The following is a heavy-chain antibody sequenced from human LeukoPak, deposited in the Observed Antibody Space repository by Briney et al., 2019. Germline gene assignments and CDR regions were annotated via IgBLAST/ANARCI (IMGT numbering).Heavy chain of an antibody. CDR1: GGSISSSSYY. CDR3: ATTYYYDTSGYSYFDY. V-gene: IGHV4-39*01. CDR2: IYYSGST. Sequence: ASETLSLTCTVSGGSISSSSYYWGWLRQPPGKGLEWIGTIYYSGSTYYNPSLKSRVTVSVDTSKNQFSLKLSSVTAADTSVYYRATTYYYDTSGYSYFDYWGQGTLVTVSS. J-gene: IGHJ4*02. D-gene: IGHD3-22*01.